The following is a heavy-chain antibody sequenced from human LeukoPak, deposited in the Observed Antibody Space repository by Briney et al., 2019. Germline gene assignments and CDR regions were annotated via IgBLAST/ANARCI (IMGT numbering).Heavy chain of an antibody. V-gene: IGHV4-39*07. CDR2: IYYSGST. CDR3: AYGDYESDY. CDR1: GGSISSSSYY. D-gene: IGHD4-17*01. J-gene: IGHJ4*02. Sequence: SETLSLTCTVSGGSISSSSYYWGWIRQPPGKGLEWIGRIYYSGSTYYNPSLKSRVTISVDTSKNQFSLKLSSVTAADTAVYYCAYGDYESDYWGQGTLVTVSS.